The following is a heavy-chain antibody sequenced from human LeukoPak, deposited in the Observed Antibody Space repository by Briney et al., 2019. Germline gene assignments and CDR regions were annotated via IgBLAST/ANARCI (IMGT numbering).Heavy chain of an antibody. J-gene: IGHJ4*02. V-gene: IGHV1-2*02. CDR2: INPDSGGT. D-gene: IGHD2-15*01. CDR1: GYTFTDYY. Sequence: ASVKVSCKASGYTFTDYYIHWVRQAPGQGLEWMGWINPDSGGTKYAQKFQGRVTMTRDTSISTAYMELSRLRSDDTAVYYYAMATSLLCWGQGTLVTVSS. CDR3: AMATSLLC.